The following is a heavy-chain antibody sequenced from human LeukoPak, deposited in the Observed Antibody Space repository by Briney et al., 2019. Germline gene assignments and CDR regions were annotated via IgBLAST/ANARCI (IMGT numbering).Heavy chain of an antibody. CDR1: GYTYTRYY. Sequence: GASVNVSCKASGYTYTRYYMHWVGQAPGHGREWMGWINPNSGGTNYVRKFQGRVTMTRDASISTAYMELSRLRSDDTAVYYCTLLRDIVVVPAAPPGAEYFQHWGQGTLVTVSS. V-gene: IGHV1-2*02. D-gene: IGHD2-2*01. CDR2: INPNSGGT. J-gene: IGHJ1*01. CDR3: TLLRDIVVVPAAPPGAEYFQH.